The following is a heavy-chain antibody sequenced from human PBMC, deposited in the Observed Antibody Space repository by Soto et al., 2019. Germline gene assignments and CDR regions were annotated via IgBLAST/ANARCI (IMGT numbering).Heavy chain of an antibody. CDR3: ARARGYSYGDQYFDY. CDR1: GYTFTSYY. J-gene: IGHJ4*02. Sequence: ASVKVSCKASGYTFTSYYMHWVRQAPGQGLEWMGIINPSGGSTNYAQKFQGRVTITADESTNTAYMELSSLRSEDTAVYYCARARGYSYGDQYFDYWGQGTLVTVSS. V-gene: IGHV1-46*01. D-gene: IGHD5-18*01. CDR2: INPSGGST.